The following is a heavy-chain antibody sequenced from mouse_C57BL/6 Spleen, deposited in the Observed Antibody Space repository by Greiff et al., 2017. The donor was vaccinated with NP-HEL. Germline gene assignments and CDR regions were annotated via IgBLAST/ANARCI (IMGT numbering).Heavy chain of an antibody. D-gene: IGHD1-1*01. V-gene: IGHV1-4*01. CDR3: AGDYYGSSPFAY. CDR2: INPSSGYT. J-gene: IGHJ3*01. CDR1: GYTFTSYT. Sequence: VQLQQSGAELARPGASVKMSCKASGYTFTSYTLHWVKQRPGQGLEWIGYINPSSGYTKYNQKFKDKATLTADKSSSTAYMQLSSLTSEDSAVYYCAGDYYGSSPFAYWGQGTLVTFSA.